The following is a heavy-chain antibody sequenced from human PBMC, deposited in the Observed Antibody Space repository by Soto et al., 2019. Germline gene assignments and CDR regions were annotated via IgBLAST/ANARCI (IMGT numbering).Heavy chain of an antibody. V-gene: IGHV1-18*01. J-gene: IGHJ6*03. Sequence: QVQLLQSGGEVRKPGASVKVSCKASGYTFSKYGISWVRQARGQGLEWMAWIDPSNGNTNYAQKFQGRVTLTTDTSTTTGYMDLRSVKSADTAVYFCARGVPESNAYYYYMDVWGKGTTVTVSS. CDR1: GYTFSKYG. CDR3: ARGVPESNAYYYYMDV. CDR2: IDPSNGNT.